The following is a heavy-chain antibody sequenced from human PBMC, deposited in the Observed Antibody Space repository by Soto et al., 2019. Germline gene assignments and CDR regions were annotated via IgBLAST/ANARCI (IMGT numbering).Heavy chain of an antibody. D-gene: IGHD3-3*01. CDR1: GGTFSSYA. CDR2: IIPIFGTA. J-gene: IGHJ6*02. CDR3: ARGWLRLGFGVVISSFDYYGMDV. Sequence: ASVKVSCKASGGTFSSYAISWVRQAPGQGLEWMGGIIPIFGTANYAQKFQGRVTITADESASTAYMELSSLRSEDTAVYYCARGWLRLGFGVVISSFDYYGMDVWGQGTTVTVSS. V-gene: IGHV1-69*13.